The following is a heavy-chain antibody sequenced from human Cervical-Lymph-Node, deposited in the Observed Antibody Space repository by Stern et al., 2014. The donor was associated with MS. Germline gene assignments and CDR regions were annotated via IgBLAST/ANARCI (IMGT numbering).Heavy chain of an antibody. D-gene: IGHD4-23*01. CDR2: ISYDGTTK. J-gene: IGHJ4*02. V-gene: IGHV3-30*18. CDR1: GFSFSDYG. CDR3: AKDLGGNAFDY. Sequence: QVQLVQSGGGLVQPGTSLRLSCAASGFSFSDYGIHWVRQAPGKALEWVAVISYDGTTKYYADSVKGRVTISRDNSKNTLSLQINRLRSDDTAVYYCAKDLGGNAFDYWGQGTLVTVSS.